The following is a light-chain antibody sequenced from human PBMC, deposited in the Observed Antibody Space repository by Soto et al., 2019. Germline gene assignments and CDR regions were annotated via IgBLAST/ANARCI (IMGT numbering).Light chain of an antibody. CDR2: GAS. CDR3: QQYNNWSPT. Sequence: EIVMPQSPATLSVSPGARATLSCRASQSVSGNLAWYQQKPGQAPRLLIYGASTRATGIPARFSGSGSGTDFSLTISSLQSEDFAVYYCQQYNNWSPTCGQGTRLEIK. V-gene: IGKV3-15*01. CDR1: QSVSGN. J-gene: IGKJ5*01.